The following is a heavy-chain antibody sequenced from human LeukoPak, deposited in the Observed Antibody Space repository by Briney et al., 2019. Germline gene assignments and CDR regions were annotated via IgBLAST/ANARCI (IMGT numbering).Heavy chain of an antibody. CDR1: YFTFTNTW. Sequence: PGGPLRLSCTASYFTFTNTWMNWVRQAPGKGLEWVGRIKSEIDGGTTDYAAPVQGRFTISRDDSQATLYLQMNSLKTEDTAVYYCTTGGDVIVTGTRAFDIWGQGTMVTVSS. J-gene: IGHJ3*02. CDR2: IKSEIDGGTT. D-gene: IGHD1-7*01. CDR3: TTGGDVIVTGTRAFDI. V-gene: IGHV3-15*07.